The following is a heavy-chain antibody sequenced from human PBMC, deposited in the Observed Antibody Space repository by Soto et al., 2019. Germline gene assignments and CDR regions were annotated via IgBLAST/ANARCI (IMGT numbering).Heavy chain of an antibody. J-gene: IGHJ3*02. V-gene: IGHV3-21*01. CDR2: ISSSSSYI. CDR3: ARDRQFGGVIVDAFDI. D-gene: IGHD3-16*02. CDR1: GFTFSSYS. Sequence: GGSLRLSCAASGFTFSSYSMNWVRQAPGKGLEWVSSISSSSSYIYYADSVKGRFTISRDNAKNSLYLQMNSLRAEDTAVYYCARDRQFGGVIVDAFDIWGQGTMVTVSS.